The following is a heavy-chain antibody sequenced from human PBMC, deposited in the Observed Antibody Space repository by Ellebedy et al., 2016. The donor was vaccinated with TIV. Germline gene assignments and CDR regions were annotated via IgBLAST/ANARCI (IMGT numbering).Heavy chain of an antibody. J-gene: IGHJ4*02. Sequence: GESLKISXAASGFTFSSYAMSWVRQAPGKGLEWVSAISGSGGSTYYADSVKGRFTISRDNSKNTLYLQMNSLRAEDTAVYYCVRKEIPGATSVDYWGQGTLVTVSS. D-gene: IGHD1-26*01. CDR1: GFTFSSYA. V-gene: IGHV3-23*01. CDR2: ISGSGGST. CDR3: VRKEIPGATSVDY.